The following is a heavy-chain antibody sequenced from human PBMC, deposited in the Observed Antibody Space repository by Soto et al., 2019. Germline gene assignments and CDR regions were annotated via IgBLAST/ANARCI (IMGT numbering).Heavy chain of an antibody. V-gene: IGHV4-34*01. J-gene: IGHJ5*02. D-gene: IGHD3-3*01. Sequence: PSETLSLTCAVYGGSFSGYYWSWIRQPPGKGLEWIGEINHSGSTNYNPSLKSRVTISVDTSKNQFSLKLSSVTAADTAVYYCARVLPVWNGYYTRWFDPWGQGTLVT. CDR1: GGSFSGYY. CDR3: ARVLPVWNGYYTRWFDP. CDR2: INHSGST.